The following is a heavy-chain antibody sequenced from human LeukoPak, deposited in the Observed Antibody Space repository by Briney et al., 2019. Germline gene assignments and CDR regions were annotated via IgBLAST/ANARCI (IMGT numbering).Heavy chain of an antibody. V-gene: IGHV4-39*01. D-gene: IGHD5-12*01. CDR2: FYYSGST. Sequence: PSETLSLTCTVSGGSISSSSYYWGWIRQPPGKGLEWIGSFYYSGSTYYNPSLKSRVTISVDTPKNQFSLKLSSVTAADTAVYYCASAGYSGYDFNYWGQGTLVTVSS. J-gene: IGHJ4*02. CDR3: ASAGYSGYDFNY. CDR1: GGSISSSSYY.